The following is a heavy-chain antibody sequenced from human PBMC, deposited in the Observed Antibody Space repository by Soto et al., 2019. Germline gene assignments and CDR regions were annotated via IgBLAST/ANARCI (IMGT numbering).Heavy chain of an antibody. D-gene: IGHD6-19*01. J-gene: IGHJ4*02. CDR1: GGSISDYY. CDR3: ARGRHWLDF. CDR2: IYYTGST. V-gene: IGHV4-59*01. Sequence: QVQLQESGPGLVKPSETLSLTCTVSGGSISDYYWSWVRQPQGKGLQWIGYIYYTGSTNYNPSLKTRVTISLATSENQFSLKLSSVTAADTAVYYCARGRHWLDFWGQGTLLTVSS.